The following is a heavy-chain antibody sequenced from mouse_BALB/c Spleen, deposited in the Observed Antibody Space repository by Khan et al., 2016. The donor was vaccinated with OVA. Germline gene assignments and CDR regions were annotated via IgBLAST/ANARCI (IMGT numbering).Heavy chain of an antibody. D-gene: IGHD1-2*01. CDR3: VRSGYGSFAF. J-gene: IGHJ3*01. Sequence: EVQLQESGPEVVKPGASVKISCKASGYTFTDYNMDWLKQRHGKSLEWIGYFFPNSGGSGYNQKFETQATLTVDISSSTAYMDLRSLTSEDSAVYYGVRSGYGSFAFWGQGTLVTVSA. V-gene: IGHV1S29*02. CDR2: FFPNSGGS. CDR1: GYTFTDYN.